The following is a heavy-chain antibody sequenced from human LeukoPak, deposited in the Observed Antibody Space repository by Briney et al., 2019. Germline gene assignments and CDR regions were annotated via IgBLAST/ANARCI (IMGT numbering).Heavy chain of an antibody. CDR1: GYTFTSYY. Sequence: ASVKVSCKPSGYTFTSYYMHWVRQAPGQGLEWMGIMNPSGGSTSYAQKFQGRVTMTRDMSTSTVYMELSSLRSEDTAVYYCARAGGPKIVVPAAISWFDPWGQGTLVTVSS. V-gene: IGHV1-46*01. CDR3: ARAGGPKIVVPAAISWFDP. D-gene: IGHD2-2*01. CDR2: MNPSGGST. J-gene: IGHJ5*02.